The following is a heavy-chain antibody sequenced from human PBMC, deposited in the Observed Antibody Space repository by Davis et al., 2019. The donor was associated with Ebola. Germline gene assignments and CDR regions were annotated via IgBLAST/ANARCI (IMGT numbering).Heavy chain of an antibody. J-gene: IGHJ4*02. CDR3: ARRNYYYENF. V-gene: IGHV4-39*01. Sequence: MPSGTLSLTCTVSGASISRTTNYYWGWIRQSPGKGLEWIGSIYYNGNTYYSPSLRSRVTMSVDSSKNQFSLELSSVTAADTAIYYCARRNYYYENFWGQGILVTVSS. CDR1: GASISRTTNYY. D-gene: IGHD3-22*01. CDR2: IYYNGNT.